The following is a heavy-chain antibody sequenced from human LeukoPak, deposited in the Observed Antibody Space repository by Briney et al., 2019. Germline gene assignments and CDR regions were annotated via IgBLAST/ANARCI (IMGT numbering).Heavy chain of an antibody. CDR2: IWYDGSNK. D-gene: IGHD6-19*01. CDR3: ARALQPQYSSGWIPFDY. Sequence: XKGLEWXXVIWYDGSNKYYADSVKGRFTISRDNSKNTLYLQMNSLRAEDTAVYYCARALQPQYSSGWIPFDYWGQGTLVTVSS. V-gene: IGHV3-33*01. J-gene: IGHJ4*02.